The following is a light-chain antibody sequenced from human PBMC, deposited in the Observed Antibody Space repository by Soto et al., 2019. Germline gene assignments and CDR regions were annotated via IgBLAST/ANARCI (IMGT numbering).Light chain of an antibody. Sequence: DIQMTQSPSSLSASVGDRVTITCRASQGISNYLAWYQQKPGKVPKLLIYTASTLQSGVPSRFSGSGSGTDFTLTISGLQPENVATYYCQNYNSASQLTFGGGTKVEIK. CDR3: QNYNSASQLT. CDR2: TAS. J-gene: IGKJ4*01. V-gene: IGKV1-27*01. CDR1: QGISNY.